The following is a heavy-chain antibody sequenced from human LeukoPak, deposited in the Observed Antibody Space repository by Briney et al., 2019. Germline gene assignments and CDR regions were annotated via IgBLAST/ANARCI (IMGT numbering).Heavy chain of an antibody. CDR3: ARENYYYYYMDV. V-gene: IGHV3-7*01. Sequence: GGSLRLSCAASGFTFSTYWMSWVRQPPGKGLEWVANIKPDGSEKYYVDSLKGRFTISRDNAKNSLYLQMNSLRAEDTAVYYCARENYYYYYMDVWGKGTTVTVSS. J-gene: IGHJ6*03. CDR1: GFTFSTYW. CDR2: IKPDGSEK.